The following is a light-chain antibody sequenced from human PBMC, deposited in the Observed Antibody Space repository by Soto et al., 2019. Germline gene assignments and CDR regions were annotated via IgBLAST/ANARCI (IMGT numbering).Light chain of an antibody. V-gene: IGKV3-20*01. J-gene: IGKJ1*01. CDR3: QHYGSSRWT. Sequence: EIVLTQSPGTLSLSPGERATLSCRASQSVGSAYLAWYQHKPGQAPRLLIYGASSRATGIPDRISGRGSGTDFPLTISRLEPEDFAVYYCQHYGSSRWTFGQGTKVE. CDR2: GAS. CDR1: QSVGSAY.